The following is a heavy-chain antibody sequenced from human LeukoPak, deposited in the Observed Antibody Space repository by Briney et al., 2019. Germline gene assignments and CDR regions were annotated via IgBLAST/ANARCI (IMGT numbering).Heavy chain of an antibody. Sequence: PGGSLRLSCAASGFTFSSYSMNCVRQAPGKGLEWVSSISSSSSYIYYADSVKGRFTISRDNAKNSLYLQMNSLRAEDTAVYYCARLVGARSYDAFDIWGQGTMVTVSS. CDR1: GFTFSSYS. CDR3: ARLVGARSYDAFDI. J-gene: IGHJ3*02. CDR2: ISSSSSYI. D-gene: IGHD1-26*01. V-gene: IGHV3-21*04.